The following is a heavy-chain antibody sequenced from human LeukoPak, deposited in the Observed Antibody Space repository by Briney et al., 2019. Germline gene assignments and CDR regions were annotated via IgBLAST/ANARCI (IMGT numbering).Heavy chain of an antibody. CDR1: GYTFTSCY. J-gene: IGHJ4*02. D-gene: IGHD3-22*01. CDR2: INPTGGST. CDR3: ARDRTHYYESSGYYSRWEY. Sequence: ASVKVSCKASGYTFTSCYMHWVRQAPGQGLQGMGLINPTGGSTGYAQKFQGRVTMTRDTSTSTVYMELSSLRSEDTAMYYCARDRTHYYESSGYYSRWEYWGQGTLVTVSS. V-gene: IGHV1-46*01.